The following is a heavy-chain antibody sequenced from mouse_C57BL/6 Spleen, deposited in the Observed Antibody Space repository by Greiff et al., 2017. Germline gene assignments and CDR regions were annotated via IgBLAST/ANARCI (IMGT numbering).Heavy chain of an antibody. CDR2: ISNGGGST. V-gene: IGHV5-12*01. CDR1: GFTFSDYY. Sequence: EVKVEESGGGLVQPGGSLKLSCAASGFTFSDYYMYWVRQTPEKRLEWVAYISNGGGSTYYPDTVKGRFTISRDNAKNTLYLQMSRLKSEDTAMYYCARQYGSSFDYWGQGTTLTVSS. CDR3: ARQYGSSFDY. D-gene: IGHD1-1*01. J-gene: IGHJ2*01.